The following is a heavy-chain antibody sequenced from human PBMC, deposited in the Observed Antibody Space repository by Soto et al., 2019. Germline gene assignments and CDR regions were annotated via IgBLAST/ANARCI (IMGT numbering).Heavy chain of an antibody. CDR2: ISYDGSNK. J-gene: IGHJ2*01. CDR1: GFTFSSYA. V-gene: IGHV3-30-3*01. CDR3: ARDFDIVVVVAATDPGWYFDL. Sequence: QVQLVESGGGVVQPGRSLRLSCAASGFTFSSYAMHWVRQAPGKGLEWVAVISYDGSNKYYADSVKGRFTISRENSKNTLYLQMNSLRAEDTAVYYCARDFDIVVVVAATDPGWYFDLWGRGTLVTVSS. D-gene: IGHD2-15*01.